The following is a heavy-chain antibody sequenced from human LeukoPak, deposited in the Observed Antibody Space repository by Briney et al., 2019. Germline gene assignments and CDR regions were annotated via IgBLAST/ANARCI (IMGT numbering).Heavy chain of an antibody. CDR1: GGSISSYY. V-gene: IGHV4-59*01. J-gene: IGHJ3*02. CDR3: ARDLTAGIAFDI. D-gene: IGHD1-1*01. Sequence: PSETLSLTCTVSGGSISSYYWSWIRQPPGKGLEWLGYIYYSGSTNYNPSLKSRVTISVDPSKNQFSLKLSSVTAADTAVYYCARDLTAGIAFDIWGQGTMVTVSS. CDR2: IYYSGST.